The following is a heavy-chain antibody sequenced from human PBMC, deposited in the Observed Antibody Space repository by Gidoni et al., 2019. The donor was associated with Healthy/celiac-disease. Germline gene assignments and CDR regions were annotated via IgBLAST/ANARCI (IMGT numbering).Heavy chain of an antibody. Sequence: QVQLVESGGGVVQPGRSLRLSCAASGFTFRSYGMHWVRQAPGKGLEWVAVISYDGSNKYYADSVKGRFTISRDNSKNTLYLQMNSLRAEDTAVYYCAKGPRGALTYYYDSSGYYREYFQHWGQGTLVTVSS. V-gene: IGHV3-30*18. CDR1: GFTFRSYG. CDR2: ISYDGSNK. D-gene: IGHD3-22*01. CDR3: AKGPRGALTYYYDSSGYYREYFQH. J-gene: IGHJ1*01.